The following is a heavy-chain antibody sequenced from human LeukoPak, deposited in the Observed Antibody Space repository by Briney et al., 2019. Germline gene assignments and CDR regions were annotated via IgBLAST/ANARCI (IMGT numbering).Heavy chain of an antibody. V-gene: IGHV3-33*01. CDR3: AREGGYSYGYDY. J-gene: IGHJ4*02. Sequence: PGRSLRLSCAASGFTFSSYGMHWVRQAPGKGLEWVAVIWYDGSNKYYADSVKGRFTISRDNSKTPLYLQMNSLRAADTAVYYCAREGGYSYGYDYWGQGTLVTVSS. CDR1: GFTFSSYG. CDR2: IWYDGSNK. D-gene: IGHD5-18*01.